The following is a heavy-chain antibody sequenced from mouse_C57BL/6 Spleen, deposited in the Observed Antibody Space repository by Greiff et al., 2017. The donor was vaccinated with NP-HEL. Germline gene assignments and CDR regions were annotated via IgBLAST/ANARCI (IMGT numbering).Heavy chain of an antibody. J-gene: IGHJ2*01. CDR2: INYDGSST. V-gene: IGHV5-16*01. D-gene: IGHD1-1*01. CDR1: GFTFSDYY. Sequence: DVQLVESEGGLVQPGSSMKLSCTASGFTFSDYYMAWVRQVPEKGLEWVANINYDGSSTYYLDSLKSRFIISRDNAKNILYLQMSSLKSEDTATYYCARVATTVVGSYFDYWGQGTTLTVSS. CDR3: ARVATTVVGSYFDY.